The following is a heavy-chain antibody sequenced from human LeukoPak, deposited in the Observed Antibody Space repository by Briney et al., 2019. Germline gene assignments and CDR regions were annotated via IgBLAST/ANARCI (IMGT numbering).Heavy chain of an antibody. CDR2: IYYSGST. CDR1: DGSISSYC. CDR3: ARAVAARLADYYGMDV. V-gene: IGHV4-59*01. Sequence: SETLSLTYTDSDGSISSYCWSWIRQPPGKGLEWLGYIYYSGSTNYNPSLKSRVTISVDTSKNQFSLKLSSVTAADTAVYYCARAVAARLADYYGMDVWGQGTTVTVSS. J-gene: IGHJ6*02. D-gene: IGHD6-6*01.